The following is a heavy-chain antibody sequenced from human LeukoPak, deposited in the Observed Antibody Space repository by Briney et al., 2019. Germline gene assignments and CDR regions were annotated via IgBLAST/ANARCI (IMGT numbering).Heavy chain of an antibody. CDR1: GYTFTGYY. CDR2: INPNSGGT. CDR3: ARDSPYDSSGYWDAFDI. D-gene: IGHD3-22*01. Sequence: GASVKVSCKASGYTFTGYYMHWVRQAPGQGLEWMGWINPNSGGTNYAQKFQGRVTMTRDTSISTAYMELRSLRSDDTAVYYCARDSPYDSSGYWDAFDIWGQGTMVTVSS. J-gene: IGHJ3*02. V-gene: IGHV1-2*02.